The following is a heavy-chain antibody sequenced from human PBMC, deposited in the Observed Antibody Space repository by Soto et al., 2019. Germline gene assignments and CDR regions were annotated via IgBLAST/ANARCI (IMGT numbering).Heavy chain of an antibody. Sequence: AESLRLSCAASGFTFSSYSMNWVRQAPGKGLEWVSSISSSSSYIYYADSVKGRFTISRDNAKNSLYLQMNSLRAEDTAVYYCARDTILYRMDVWGQGTTVTVSS. CDR1: GFTFSSYS. D-gene: IGHD3-3*01. V-gene: IGHV3-21*01. J-gene: IGHJ6*02. CDR2: ISSSSSYI. CDR3: ARDTILYRMDV.